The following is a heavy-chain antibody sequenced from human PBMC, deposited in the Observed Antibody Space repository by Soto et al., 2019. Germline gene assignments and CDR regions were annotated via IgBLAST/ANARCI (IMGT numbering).Heavy chain of an antibody. CDR2: ISAYDGST. D-gene: IGHD6-6*01. CDR1: GYTFTTYG. J-gene: IGHJ4*02. CDR3: ARDPASAYSSSSFDY. Sequence: QIQLVQSETEVKKPGASVRVSCKASGYTFTTYGITWVRQAPGQGLEWMGWISAYDGSTNYAQKLQGRVSMTTDSSPRTAYLDLRSLRSDDTAVYYCARDPASAYSSSSFDYWGQGTLVTVSS. V-gene: IGHV1-18*04.